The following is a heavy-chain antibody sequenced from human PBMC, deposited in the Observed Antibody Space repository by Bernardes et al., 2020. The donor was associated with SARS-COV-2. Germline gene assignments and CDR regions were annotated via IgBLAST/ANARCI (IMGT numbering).Heavy chain of an antibody. J-gene: IGHJ4*02. Sequence: SGHTLPKPSHALPLTCPFSPFSLGATEVALGWFRHPPGKALEWLPPLYYADYKRYSPSLNTRLTITKDTSKNQVVLIRTNMDPVNTATYYCAHQKTYITSTFDYWGQGTLVTVSS. CDR1: PFSLGATEVA. V-gene: IGHV2-5*02. D-gene: IGHD6-6*01. CDR3: AHQKTYITSTFDY. CDR2: LYYADYK.